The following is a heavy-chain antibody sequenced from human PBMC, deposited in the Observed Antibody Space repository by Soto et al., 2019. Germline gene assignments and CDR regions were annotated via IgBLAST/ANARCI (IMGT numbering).Heavy chain of an antibody. CDR3: ASLKYGDTRPFDY. CDR1: GGPLSGYY. D-gene: IGHD4-17*01. J-gene: IGHJ4*02. Sequence: SETRSLTCAVYGGPLSGYYWSGIGLPPGKGLAWIGEINHSGSTNYNPSLKSRVTISVDTSKNQFSLKLSSVTAADTAVYYCASLKYGDTRPFDYWGQGTLVTVSS. CDR2: INHSGST. V-gene: IGHV4-34*01.